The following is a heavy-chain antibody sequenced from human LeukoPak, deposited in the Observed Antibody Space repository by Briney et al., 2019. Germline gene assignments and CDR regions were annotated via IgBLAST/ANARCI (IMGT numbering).Heavy chain of an antibody. CDR3: ARFLGYCSEYNCPAWGS. J-gene: IGHJ4*02. CDR2: IQNSATF. V-gene: IGHV4-39*01. CDR1: GGSITSTGYY. D-gene: IGHD2-15*01. Sequence: PSETLSLTCSVSGGSITSTGYYWGWLRQSPGQGLEWIGNIQNSATFYYNPSLKSRVTISVDMSKNQFSLKLSSVTAADTAVYYCARFLGYCSEYNCPAWGSWGLGTLVTVSS.